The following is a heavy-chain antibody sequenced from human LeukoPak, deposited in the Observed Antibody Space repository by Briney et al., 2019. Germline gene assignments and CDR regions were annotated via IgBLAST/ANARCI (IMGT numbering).Heavy chain of an antibody. CDR1: GFTFSSYA. Sequence: GGSLRLSCAASGFTFSSYAMSWLRQAPGKGLEWVSVIYSGGSTYYADSVEGRFTISSEYSKNTLNLLMNILRAEATAEYYSARRLPTDYWGQGTLVTVSS. D-gene: IGHD4-11*01. CDR3: ARRLPTDY. V-gene: IGHV3-23*03. J-gene: IGHJ4*02. CDR2: IYSGGST.